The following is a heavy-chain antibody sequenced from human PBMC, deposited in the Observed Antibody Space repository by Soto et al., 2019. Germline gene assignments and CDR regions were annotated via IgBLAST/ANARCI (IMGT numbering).Heavy chain of an antibody. CDR1: GGTFSSYA. V-gene: IGHV1-69*12. Sequence: QVQLVQSGAEVKKPGSSVKVSCKASGGTFSSYAISWVRQAPGQGLEWMGGIIPIFGTATYAQKFQGRVTSTADESTSTAYMELSSLRSEDTAVYYCASARFRGILYYYYYGMDVWGQGTTVTVSS. D-gene: IGHD3-3*01. CDR3: ASARFRGILYYYYYGMDV. J-gene: IGHJ6*02. CDR2: IIPIFGTA.